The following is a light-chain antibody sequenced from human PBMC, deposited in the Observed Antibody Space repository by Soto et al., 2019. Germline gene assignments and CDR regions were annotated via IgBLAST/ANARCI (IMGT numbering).Light chain of an antibody. Sequence: DIQMTQSPSSLSASVGDRITITCQASEDITNYLHWYQQKPGKAPKLLIYDASNLETGVPSRFSGSGSGTDFSFTISSLQAEDIATYYCQQYEYMPYTFGQGTKLEMK. V-gene: IGKV1-33*01. CDR1: EDITNY. CDR2: DAS. J-gene: IGKJ2*01. CDR3: QQYEYMPYT.